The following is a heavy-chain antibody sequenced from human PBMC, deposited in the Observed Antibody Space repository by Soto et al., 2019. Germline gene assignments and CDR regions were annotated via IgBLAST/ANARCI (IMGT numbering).Heavy chain of an antibody. Sequence: QVQLVQSGAEVKKPGASVKVSCKASGYTFTDYYIHWVRQAPGQGLEWMGWINPDTGGTNSAQKFQDGVTMTMDTTIGTAYMELSKLISDDTAVYSCVRLGSTSLKFDYWGQGTLVTVSS. CDR1: GYTFTDYY. CDR3: VRLGSTSLKFDY. CDR2: INPDTGGT. V-gene: IGHV1-2*02. D-gene: IGHD6-13*01. J-gene: IGHJ4*02.